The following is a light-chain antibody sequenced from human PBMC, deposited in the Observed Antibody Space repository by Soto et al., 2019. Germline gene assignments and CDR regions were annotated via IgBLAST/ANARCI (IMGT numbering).Light chain of an antibody. CDR3: QQLSSYPSS. J-gene: IGKJ4*01. Sequence: IQLTQSPSSLSASVGDRVTITCRASQGIGNYLAWYQQKPGEAPKLLIYAASTLKSGVPSRFSGSGSGTDFTLTISSLQAEDFATYYCQQLSSYPSSFGGGTKVEIK. V-gene: IGKV1-9*01. CDR1: QGIGNY. CDR2: AAS.